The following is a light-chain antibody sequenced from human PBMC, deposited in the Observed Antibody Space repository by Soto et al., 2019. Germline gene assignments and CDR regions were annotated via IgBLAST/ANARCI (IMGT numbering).Light chain of an antibody. CDR2: GAS. CDR3: QQYGSSPRT. J-gene: IGKJ1*01. V-gene: IGKV3-20*01. CDR1: QSVSSSY. Sequence: EIGLTQSPCTLSLSTGERATLSCRASQSVSSSYLAWYQQKPGQAPRLLIYGASSRATGIPDRFSGSGSGTDFTLTISRLEPEDFAVYYCQQYGSSPRTFGQGTKVAIK.